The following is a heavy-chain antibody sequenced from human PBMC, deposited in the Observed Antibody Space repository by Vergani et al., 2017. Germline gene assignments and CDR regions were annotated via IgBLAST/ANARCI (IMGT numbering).Heavy chain of an antibody. J-gene: IGHJ5*02. V-gene: IGHV1-69*04. D-gene: IGHD5-12*01. CDR1: GGTFSSYA. Sequence: QVQLVQSGAEVKKPGSSVKVSCKASGGTFSSYAISWVRQAPGQGLEWMGRIIPILGIAHYAQKFQGRVTITADKSTSTAYMELSSLRSEDTAVYYCARDPGFNSGYDGNWFDPWGQGTLVTVSS. CDR3: ARDPGFNSGYDGNWFDP. CDR2: IIPILGIA.